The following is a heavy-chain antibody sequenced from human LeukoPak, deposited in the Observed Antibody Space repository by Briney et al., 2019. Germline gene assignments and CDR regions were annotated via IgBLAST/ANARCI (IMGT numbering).Heavy chain of an antibody. CDR2: ITSSSSTL. V-gene: IGHV3-48*02. CDR3: ASGYSSALRYFDY. D-gene: IGHD6-19*01. CDR1: GFTFRSYT. J-gene: IGHJ4*02. Sequence: GESLRLSCAASGFTFRSYTMNWVRQAPGKGLEWISYITSSSSTLYYADSVKGRFIISRDNAKNSLYLQMNSLRDEDTAVYYCASGYSSALRYFDYWGQGTLVTVSS.